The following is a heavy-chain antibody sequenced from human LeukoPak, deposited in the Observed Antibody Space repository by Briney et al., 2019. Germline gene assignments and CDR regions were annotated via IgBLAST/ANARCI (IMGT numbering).Heavy chain of an antibody. Sequence: GGSLRLSCAASGFTFSNAWMSWVRQAPGKGLEWVGRIKSKTDGGTTDYAAPVKGRFTISRDDSKNTLYLQMNSLKTEDTAVYYCTTGPYDFWSGREFDAFDIWGQGTMVTVSS. CDR1: GFTFSNAW. V-gene: IGHV3-15*01. D-gene: IGHD3-3*01. J-gene: IGHJ3*02. CDR3: TTGPYDFWSGREFDAFDI. CDR2: IKSKTDGGTT.